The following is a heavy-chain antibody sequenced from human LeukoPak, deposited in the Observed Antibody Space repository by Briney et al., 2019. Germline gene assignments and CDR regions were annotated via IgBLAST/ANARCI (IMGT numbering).Heavy chain of an antibody. J-gene: IGHJ4*02. CDR1: GFTFTDYY. CDR2: IGTTSTYT. V-gene: IGHV3-11*06. Sequence: GGSLRLSCAASGFTFTDYYMTWIRQAPGKGLEWLSYIGTTSTYTNYADSVKGRFTISRDNANNSLSLQMDSLRAEDTAVYYCARIKGYSSSPFDHWGQGILVTVSS. CDR3: ARIKGYSSSPFDH. D-gene: IGHD6-6*01.